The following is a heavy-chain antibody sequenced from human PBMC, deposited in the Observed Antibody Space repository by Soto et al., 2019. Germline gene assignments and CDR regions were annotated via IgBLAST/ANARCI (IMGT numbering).Heavy chain of an antibody. D-gene: IGHD1-26*01. CDR1: GYTFTGYY. CDR2: INPNSGGT. V-gene: IGHV1-2*04. Sequence: GASVKVSCKASGYTFTGYYMHWVRQAPGQGLEWMGWINPNSGGTNYAQKFQGWVTMTRDTPISTAYMELSRLRSDDTAVYYCARGIEGSYYYGMDVWGQGTTVTVSS. J-gene: IGHJ6*02. CDR3: ARGIEGSYYYGMDV.